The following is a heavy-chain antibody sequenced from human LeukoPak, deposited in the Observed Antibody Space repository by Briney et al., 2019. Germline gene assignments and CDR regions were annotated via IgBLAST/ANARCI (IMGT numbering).Heavy chain of an antibody. CDR1: GFTFSNFG. D-gene: IGHD5-24*01. J-gene: IGHJ4*01. CDR3: AGDVEMATIGDY. Sequence: GGSLRLSCAASGFTFSNFGMNWVRQAPGKGLEWVSFITTSSSAKYYADSAKGRFTISRDNAKNSLELHMNSLREDDTAVYYCAGDVEMATIGDYWGQGTLVIVSS. CDR2: ITTSSSAK. V-gene: IGHV3-48*02.